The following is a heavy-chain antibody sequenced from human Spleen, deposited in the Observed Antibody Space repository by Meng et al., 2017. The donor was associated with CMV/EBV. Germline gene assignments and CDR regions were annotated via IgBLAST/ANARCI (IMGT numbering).Heavy chain of an antibody. CDR2: ISSSSSYI. V-gene: IGHV3-21*01. CDR3: ARYCSSTSCYGTNYYYGMDV. D-gene: IGHD2-2*01. CDR1: GFTFSSYA. J-gene: IGHJ6*02. Sequence: GGSLRLSCAASGFTFSSYAMSWVRQAPGKGLEWVSSISSSSSYIYYADSVKGRFTISRDNAKNSLYLQMNSLRAEDTAVYYCARYCSSTSCYGTNYYYGMDVWGQGTTVTVSS.